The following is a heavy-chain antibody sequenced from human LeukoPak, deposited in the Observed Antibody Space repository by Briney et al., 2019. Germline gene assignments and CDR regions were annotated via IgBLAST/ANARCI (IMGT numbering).Heavy chain of an antibody. CDR2: IYHSGST. V-gene: IGHV4-38-2*01. D-gene: IGHD6-6*01. CDR1: GYPITNGYY. CDR3: ARFQSSADRPCDS. Sequence: PSETPSLTCAVSGYPITNGYYWGWIRQPPGKGLEWIGSIYHSGSTYYNPSLKSRVTIPLDTSKSQFSLKLHSVTAADTAVYYCARFQSSADRPCDSWGQGTLVTVS. J-gene: IGHJ5*01.